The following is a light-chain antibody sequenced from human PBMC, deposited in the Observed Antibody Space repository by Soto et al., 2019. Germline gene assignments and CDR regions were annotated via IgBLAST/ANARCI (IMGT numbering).Light chain of an antibody. V-gene: IGKV1-39*01. CDR1: QNIRNF. Sequence: DIQMTQAPSSLSASVGDTVNITCRASQNIRNFLNWYQQQPGKAPNLLISSTSRLQSAVPSRFSGSGSGTDFTLPISSLQPEDFASYFCQQSYSTPSITFGQGTRLEI. CDR2: STS. CDR3: QQSYSTPSIT. J-gene: IGKJ5*01.